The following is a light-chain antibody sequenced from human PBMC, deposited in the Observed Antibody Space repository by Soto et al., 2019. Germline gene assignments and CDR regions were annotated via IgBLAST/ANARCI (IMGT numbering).Light chain of an antibody. V-gene: IGLV4-69*02. CDR3: QTWGTGIQV. J-gene: IGLJ2*01. Sequence: QSVLTQSPSASASLGASVKLTCTLSSGHSIYAIAWHQQQPEKGPRFLMKLNSDGSHNKGDGIPDRFSGSNSGAERYLTISSLQSEDEADYYCQTWGTGIQVFGGGTKLTVL. CDR1: SGHSIYA. CDR2: LNSDGSH.